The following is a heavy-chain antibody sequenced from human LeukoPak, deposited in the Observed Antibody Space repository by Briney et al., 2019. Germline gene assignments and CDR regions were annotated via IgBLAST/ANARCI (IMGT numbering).Heavy chain of an antibody. V-gene: IGHV4-59*08. CDR3: ARIYDSSGDDAFDI. CDR2: IYYSGST. CDR1: GGSISSYY. D-gene: IGHD3-22*01. Sequence: PSETLSLTCTVSGGSISSYYWSWIRQPPGKGLEWIGYIYYSGSTNYNPSLKSRVTISVDTSKNQFSLKLSSVTAADTAVYYCARIYDSSGDDAFDIWGQGTMVTVSS. J-gene: IGHJ3*02.